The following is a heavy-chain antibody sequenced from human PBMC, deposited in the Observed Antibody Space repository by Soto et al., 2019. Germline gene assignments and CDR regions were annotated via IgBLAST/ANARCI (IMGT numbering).Heavy chain of an antibody. CDR2: IWYDGSNK. Sequence: GGSLRLSCAASGFTFSSYGMHWVRQAPGKGLEWVAVIWYDGSNKYYADSVKGRFTISRDNSKNTLYLQMNSLRAEDTAVYYCARDQEDIVLMVYALPAYYYYMDVWGKGTTVTVS. J-gene: IGHJ6*03. V-gene: IGHV3-33*01. CDR3: ARDQEDIVLMVYALPAYYYYMDV. CDR1: GFTFSSYG. D-gene: IGHD2-8*01.